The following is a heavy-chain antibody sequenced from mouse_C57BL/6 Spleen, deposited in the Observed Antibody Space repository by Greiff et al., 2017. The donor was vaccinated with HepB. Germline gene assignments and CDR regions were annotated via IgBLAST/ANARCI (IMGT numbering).Heavy chain of an antibody. CDR3: ARWGDGYWYFDV. CDR1: GYTFTSYW. J-gene: IGHJ1*03. D-gene: IGHD2-3*01. V-gene: IGHV1-55*01. Sequence: VQLQQSGAELVKPGASVKMSCKASGYTFTSYWITWVKQRPGQGLEWIGDIYPGSGRTNYNEKFKSKATLPVDTSSSTAYMQHSSLTSEDSSVYYCARWGDGYWYFDVWGTGTTVTVSS. CDR2: IYPGSGRT.